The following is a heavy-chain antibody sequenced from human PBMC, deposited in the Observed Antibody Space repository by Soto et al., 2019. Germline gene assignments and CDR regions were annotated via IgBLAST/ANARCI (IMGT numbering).Heavy chain of an antibody. V-gene: IGHV1-69*13. Sequence: ASVKVSCKASGGTFSNYAISWVRQAPGQGLEWMGGIILPFGTANYAQKFQGRVTITADESMTTAYMELSGLRSEDTAVYYCARWGLTGTTRYFDYWGRGTLVTVSS. CDR1: GGTFSNYA. CDR2: IILPFGTA. J-gene: IGHJ4*02. D-gene: IGHD1-20*01. CDR3: ARWGLTGTTRYFDY.